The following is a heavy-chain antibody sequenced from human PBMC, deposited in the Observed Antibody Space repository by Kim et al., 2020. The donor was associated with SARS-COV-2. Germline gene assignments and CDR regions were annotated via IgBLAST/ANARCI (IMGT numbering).Heavy chain of an antibody. D-gene: IGHD3-3*01. J-gene: IGHJ4*02. V-gene: IGHV6-1*01. Sequence: AVSVKSRITINPATSKNQFSLQLNSVTPEDTAVYYCARDLGPTEKSLFDYWGQGTLVTVSS. CDR3: ARDLGPTEKSLFDY.